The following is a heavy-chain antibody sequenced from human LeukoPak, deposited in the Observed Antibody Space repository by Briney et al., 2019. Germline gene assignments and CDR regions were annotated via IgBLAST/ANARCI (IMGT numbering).Heavy chain of an antibody. D-gene: IGHD4-17*01. Sequence: GGSLRLSCAASGFTFSRHAMSWARQAPGKGLEWVSGISGSGDNTYSADSAKGRFTISRDNSKNTLYLQMNSLRAEDTAVYYCAKKTSEYGDASPPDYWGQGTLVTVSS. CDR1: GFTFSRHA. V-gene: IGHV3-23*01. CDR2: ISGSGDNT. CDR3: AKKTSEYGDASPPDY. J-gene: IGHJ4*02.